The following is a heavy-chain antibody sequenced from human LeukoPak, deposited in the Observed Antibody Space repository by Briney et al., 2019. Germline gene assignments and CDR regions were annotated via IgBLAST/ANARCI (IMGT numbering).Heavy chain of an antibody. CDR2: ISSSSYI. CDR1: GFTFSSYS. Sequence: GGSLGLSCAASGFTFSSYSMNWVRQAPGKGLEWVSSISSSSYIYYADSVKGRFTISRDNAKNSLYLQMNSLRAEDTAVYYCARAPYVYSGHHDYWGQGTLVTVSS. V-gene: IGHV3-21*01. CDR3: ARAPYVYSGHHDY. D-gene: IGHD3-16*01. J-gene: IGHJ4*02.